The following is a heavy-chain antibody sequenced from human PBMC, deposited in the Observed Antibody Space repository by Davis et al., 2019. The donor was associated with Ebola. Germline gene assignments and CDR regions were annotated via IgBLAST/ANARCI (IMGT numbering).Heavy chain of an antibody. CDR1: GFRFSDYY. Sequence: GGSLRLSCSASGFRFSDYYVTWIRQAPGRGLEWVSYLSSSGYPIFYADSVKGRFTISRDNAKNSLYLQMDSLRAGDTAVYFCARDLYYYGSGSYGAFDIWGQGTLVTVSS. D-gene: IGHD3-10*01. J-gene: IGHJ3*02. CDR3: ARDLYYYGSGSYGAFDI. CDR2: LSSSGYPI. V-gene: IGHV3-11*01.